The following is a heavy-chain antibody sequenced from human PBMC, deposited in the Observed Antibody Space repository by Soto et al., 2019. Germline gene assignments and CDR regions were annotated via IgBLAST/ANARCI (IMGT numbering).Heavy chain of an antibody. CDR1: GFTFSSYG. CDR3: AKEFSDYGESLGY. V-gene: IGHV3-30*18. J-gene: IGHJ4*02. Sequence: PGGSLRLSCAASGFTFSSYGMHWVRQAPGKGLEWVAVISYDGGNKYYADSVKGRFTISRDNSKNTLYLQMNSLRAEDTAVYYCAKEFSDYGESLGYWGQGTLVTVSS. D-gene: IGHD4-17*01. CDR2: ISYDGGNK.